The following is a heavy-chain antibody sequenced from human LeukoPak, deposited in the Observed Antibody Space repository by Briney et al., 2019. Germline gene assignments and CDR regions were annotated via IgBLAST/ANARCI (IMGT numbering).Heavy chain of an antibody. Sequence: PGGSLRLSCAASGFTFSSYAMHWVRQAPGKGLEYVSVISSNGGSTYYANSVKGRFTISRDNSKNTLYLQMGSLRAEDMAVYYCARVGGPIWFGELSHWGQGTLVTVSS. CDR2: ISSNGGST. D-gene: IGHD3-10*01. V-gene: IGHV3-64*01. J-gene: IGHJ4*02. CDR3: ARVGGPIWFGELSH. CDR1: GFTFSSYA.